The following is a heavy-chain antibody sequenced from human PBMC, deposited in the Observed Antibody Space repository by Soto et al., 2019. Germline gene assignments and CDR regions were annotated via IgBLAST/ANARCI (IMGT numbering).Heavy chain of an antibody. D-gene: IGHD5-18*01. Sequence: HPVGSLRLSCAASGFTFSSYGMHWVRQAPGKGLEWVAVISYDGSNKYYADSVKGRFTISRDNSKNTLYLQMNSLRAEDTAVYYCAKATGIQLWFRYYFDYWGQGTLVTVSS. V-gene: IGHV3-30*18. J-gene: IGHJ4*02. CDR2: ISYDGSNK. CDR3: AKATGIQLWFRYYFDY. CDR1: GFTFSSYG.